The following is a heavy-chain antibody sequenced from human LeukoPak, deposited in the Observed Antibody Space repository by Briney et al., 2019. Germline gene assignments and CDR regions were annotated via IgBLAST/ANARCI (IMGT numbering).Heavy chain of an antibody. CDR1: GYTFTSYD. CDR2: MNPNSGNT. D-gene: IGHD2-15*01. CDR3: ARGYCSGGSCYSWYLYYYYDMDV. Sequence: ASVKVSCKASGYTFTSYDINWVRQATGQGLEWMGWMNPNSGNTGYAQKFQGRVTMTRNTSISTAYMELSSLRSEDTAVYYCARGYCSGGSCYSWYLYYYYDMDVWGQGTTVTVSS. J-gene: IGHJ6*02. V-gene: IGHV1-8*01.